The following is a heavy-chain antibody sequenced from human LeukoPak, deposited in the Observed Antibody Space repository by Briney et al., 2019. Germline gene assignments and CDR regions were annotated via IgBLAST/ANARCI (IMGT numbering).Heavy chain of an antibody. Sequence: GESLQISCKGSGYSFTTYWIGWVRQMPGKGLEWMGIIYPGDSDTRYSPSFQGQVTISADKSISTAYLQWSSLKASDTAMYYCARLREELATSRCYFDYWGQGTLVKVS. J-gene: IGHJ4*02. CDR2: IYPGDSDT. CDR3: ARLREELATSRCYFDY. D-gene: IGHD5-24*01. CDR1: GYSFTTYW. V-gene: IGHV5-51*01.